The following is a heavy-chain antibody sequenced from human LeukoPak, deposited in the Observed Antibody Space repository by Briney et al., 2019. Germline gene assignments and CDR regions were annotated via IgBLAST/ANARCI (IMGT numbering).Heavy chain of an antibody. CDR2: INPNSGGT. J-gene: IGHJ2*01. D-gene: IGHD6-13*01. CDR3: ASGPEGYSSSWYPRLNWYFDL. Sequence: ASVKVSCKASGYTFTGYYMHWVRQAPGQGLEWMGWINPNSGGTNYAQKFQGRVTMTRDTSISTAYMELSRLRSDDTAVYYCASGPEGYSSSWYPRLNWYFDLWGRGTLVTVSS. CDR1: GYTFTGYY. V-gene: IGHV1-2*02.